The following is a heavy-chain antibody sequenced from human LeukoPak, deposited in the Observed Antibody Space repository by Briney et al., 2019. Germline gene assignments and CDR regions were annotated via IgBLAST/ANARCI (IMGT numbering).Heavy chain of an antibody. CDR3: ARDVLYGSGNPDY. D-gene: IGHD3-10*01. CDR2: IWYDGSNK. V-gene: IGHV3-33*08. J-gene: IGHJ4*02. Sequence: PGRSLRLSCAASGFTFSTFGMHWVRQAPGKGLEWVAVIWYDGSNKYYADSVKGRFTISRDNSKNTLYLQMKSLRAEDTAVYYCARDVLYGSGNPDYWGQGTLVTVSS. CDR1: GFTFSTFG.